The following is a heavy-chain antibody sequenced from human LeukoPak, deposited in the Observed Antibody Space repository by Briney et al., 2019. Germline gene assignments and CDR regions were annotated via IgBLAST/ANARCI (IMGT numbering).Heavy chain of an antibody. CDR3: ALIPYCTTATCYYFDY. Sequence: ASVKVSCKASGYTFTTYGISWVRQAPGQGLEWMGWISTYNGDTNYAQKLRGRVTMTADTSTSTTYMELRSLRSDDTAVYYCALIPYCTTATCYYFDYWGQGTLVTVSS. CDR2: ISTYNGDT. CDR1: GYTFTTYG. D-gene: IGHD2-2*01. J-gene: IGHJ4*02. V-gene: IGHV1-18*01.